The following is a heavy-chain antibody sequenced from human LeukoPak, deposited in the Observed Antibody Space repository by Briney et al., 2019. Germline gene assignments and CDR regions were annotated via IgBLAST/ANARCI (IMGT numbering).Heavy chain of an antibody. D-gene: IGHD5-18*01. V-gene: IGHV6-1*01. Sequence: SQTLSLTCAICGDSVSSNSAAWNWIRQSPSRGLEWLGRTYYRTKWYNEYALSVKSRTTINPDTSKNPFSLQLNSVTPEDTAVYYCARVGYSYGYPLAPFDYWGQGTLVTVSS. CDR3: ARVGYSYGYPLAPFDY. J-gene: IGHJ4*02. CDR2: TYYRTKWYN. CDR1: GDSVSSNSAA.